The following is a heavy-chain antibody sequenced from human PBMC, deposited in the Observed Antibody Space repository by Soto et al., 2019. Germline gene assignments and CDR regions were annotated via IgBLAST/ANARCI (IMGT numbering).Heavy chain of an antibody. D-gene: IGHD2-15*01. Sequence: GGSLRRSCEDSGFPFSGFYMHWVRQPTGKGLEWVSTIGTAGDTYYAFSVKGRFTISRANTKNSFSLQMNSLRAGDTALYFGARGQEVGSHVFDSWGQGTKVTVSS. J-gene: IGHJ4*02. CDR1: GFPFSGFY. CDR3: ARGQEVGSHVFDS. V-gene: IGHV3-13*01. CDR2: IGTAGDT.